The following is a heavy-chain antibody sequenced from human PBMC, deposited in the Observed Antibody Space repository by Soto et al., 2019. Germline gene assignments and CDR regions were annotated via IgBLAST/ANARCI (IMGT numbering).Heavy chain of an antibody. Sequence: PGGSLRLSCAASGFTFSSYAMSWVRQAPGKGLEWVSAISGDGGNTYYADSVKGRFTISRDNSKNTLYLQMNSLRAEDTAVYYCAKDGTIFGEYYYYYYYMDVWGKGTTVTVSS. D-gene: IGHD3-3*01. J-gene: IGHJ6*03. CDR2: ISGDGGNT. V-gene: IGHV3-23*01. CDR3: AKDGTIFGEYYYYYYYMDV. CDR1: GFTFSSYA.